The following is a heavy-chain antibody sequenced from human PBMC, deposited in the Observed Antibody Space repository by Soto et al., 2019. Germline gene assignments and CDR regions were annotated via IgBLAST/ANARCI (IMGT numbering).Heavy chain of an antibody. V-gene: IGHV4-31*03. CDR3: ARYRFSGSWPKFDY. Sequence: SETLSLTCTVSGVPISSAAYHWSWIRQHPGKGLEWIGFIYYNGTTSYKPSLQSRISISLDTSKSQFYLALTSVTAADTAVYYCARYRFSGSWPKFDYWGQGTLVTVS. CDR1: GVPISSAAYH. D-gene: IGHD6-13*01. CDR2: IYYNGTT. J-gene: IGHJ4*02.